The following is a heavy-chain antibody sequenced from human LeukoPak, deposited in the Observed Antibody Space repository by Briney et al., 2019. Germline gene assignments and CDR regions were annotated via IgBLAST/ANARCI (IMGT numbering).Heavy chain of an antibody. CDR2: INPKSGGT. CDR1: GYSFTDYY. CDR3: ARERDIVVVRDAFDI. J-gene: IGHJ3*02. D-gene: IGHD2-2*01. V-gene: IGHV1-2*02. Sequence: ASVKVSCKASGYSFTDYYIHWVRLAPGQGLEWMGWINPKSGGTHYAQKFQGRVTMTRDTSISTAYMELSRLRSDDTAVYYCARERDIVVVRDAFDIWGQGTMVTVSS.